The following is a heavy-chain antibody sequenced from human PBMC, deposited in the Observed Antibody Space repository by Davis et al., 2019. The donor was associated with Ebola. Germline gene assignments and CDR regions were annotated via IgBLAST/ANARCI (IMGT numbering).Heavy chain of an antibody. CDR2: INPDGTNV. CDR1: GFSFSDYW. J-gene: IGHJ4*02. CDR3: ASSVWPHTLAH. D-gene: IGHD6-19*01. Sequence: GSLRLSCAASGFSFSDYWMHWVRHSPRRGPEWVSRINPDGTNVGYADFVKGRFTISRDNTKNTLYVQMNSLGADDTALYYCASSVWPHTLAHWGPGTPVTVSS. V-gene: IGHV3-74*01.